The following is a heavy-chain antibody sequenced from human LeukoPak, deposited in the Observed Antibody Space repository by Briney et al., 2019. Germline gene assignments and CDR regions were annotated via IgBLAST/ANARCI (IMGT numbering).Heavy chain of an antibody. J-gene: IGHJ3*02. Sequence: SETLSLTCTVSGGSISSYYWSWIRQPPGKGLEWIGYIYYSGSTNYNPSLKSRVTISVDTSKNQFSLKLSSVTAADTAVYYCAREGFVEYAFDIWGQGTMVTVSS. CDR3: AREGFVEYAFDI. CDR2: IYYSGST. D-gene: IGHD2-21*01. CDR1: GGSISSYY. V-gene: IGHV4-59*01.